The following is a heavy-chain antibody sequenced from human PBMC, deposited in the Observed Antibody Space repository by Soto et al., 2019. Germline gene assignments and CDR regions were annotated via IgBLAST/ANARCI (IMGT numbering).Heavy chain of an antibody. V-gene: IGHV3-23*01. CDR2: ISGSGGST. Sequence: EVQLLESGGGLVQPGGSLRLSCAASGFTFSSYAMSWVRQAPGKGLEWVSAISGSGGSTYYADSVKGRFTISRDNSKNTLFLQMNSLRAEDTAVYYCAKDRVGCSSTSFPYYFDYWGQGTLVRVSS. CDR1: GFTFSSYA. D-gene: IGHD2-2*01. J-gene: IGHJ4*02. CDR3: AKDRVGCSSTSFPYYFDY.